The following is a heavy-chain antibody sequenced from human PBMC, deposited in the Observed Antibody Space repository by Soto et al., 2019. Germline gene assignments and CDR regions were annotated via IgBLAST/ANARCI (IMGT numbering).Heavy chain of an antibody. CDR3: AKGDCSGGRCYRGFDY. Sequence: GGSLRLSCAASGFTLSSYDMSWVRQAPGKGLEWVSGVSASGSITSYADSAKGRFTISRDNAKNTVFLQMSSLRAEDTAVYFCAKGDCSGGRCYRGFDYWGQGTLVTVSS. CDR2: VSASGSIT. D-gene: IGHD2-15*01. V-gene: IGHV3-23*01. CDR1: GFTLSSYD. J-gene: IGHJ4*02.